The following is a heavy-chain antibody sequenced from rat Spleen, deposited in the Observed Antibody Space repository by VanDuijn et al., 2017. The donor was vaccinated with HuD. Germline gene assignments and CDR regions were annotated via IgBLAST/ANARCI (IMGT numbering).Heavy chain of an antibody. J-gene: IGHJ2*01. V-gene: IGHV3-1*01. CDR3: ATLGLGYYFDY. CDR1: GYSITSNF. D-gene: IGHD4-6*01. CDR2: ISYSGST. Sequence: EVQLQESGPGLVKPSQSLSLTCSVTGYSITSNFWGWIRKFPGNKMEWMGYISYSGSTSYNPSLKSRVSITRDTSKNQFFLQLNSVTTDDTATYYCATLGLGYYFDYWGQGVMVTVSS.